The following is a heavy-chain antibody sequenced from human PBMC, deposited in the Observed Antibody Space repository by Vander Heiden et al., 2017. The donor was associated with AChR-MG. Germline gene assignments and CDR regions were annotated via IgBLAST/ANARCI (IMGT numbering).Heavy chain of an antibody. CDR1: GYSFTDYW. D-gene: IGHD1-7*01. J-gene: IGHJ3*02. CDR3: ARQTATTIGAFDI. Sequence: EVQLVQSGAEVKKPGESLKISCKGSGYSFTDYWIGWVRQMPGKGLEWMVIIYPGDSDTRYSPSFQGQVTISADKSISTAYVQWSTLKASDTALYYCARQTATTIGAFDIWGQGTMVTVSS. CDR2: IYPGDSDT. V-gene: IGHV5-51*01.